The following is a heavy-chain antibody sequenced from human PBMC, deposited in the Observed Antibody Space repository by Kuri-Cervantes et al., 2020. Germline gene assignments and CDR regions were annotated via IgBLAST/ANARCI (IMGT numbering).Heavy chain of an antibody. CDR2: IIPIFGTA. Sequence: SVKVSCKASGGTFSSYAISWARQAPGQGLEWMGGIIPIFGTANYAQKFQGRVTITTDESTSTAYMELSSLRSEDTAVYYCARDSIAARRVLGYWGQGTLVTVSS. CDR1: GGTFSSYA. D-gene: IGHD6-6*01. CDR3: ARDSIAARRVLGY. V-gene: IGHV1-69*05. J-gene: IGHJ4*02.